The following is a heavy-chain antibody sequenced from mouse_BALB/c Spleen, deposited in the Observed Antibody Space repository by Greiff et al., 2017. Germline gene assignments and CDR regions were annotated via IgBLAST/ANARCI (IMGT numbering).Heavy chain of an antibody. V-gene: IGHV5-6-4*01. CDR2: ISSGGSYT. D-gene: IGHD1-1*01. CDR3: TRVDGSRDY. CDR1: GFTFSSYT. J-gene: IGHJ2*01. Sequence: EVQGVESGGGLVKPGGSLKLSCAASGFTFSSYTMSWVRQTPEKRLEWVATISSGGSYTYYPDSVKGRFTISRDNAKNTLYLQMSSLKSEDTAMYYCTRVDGSRDYWGQGTTLTVSS.